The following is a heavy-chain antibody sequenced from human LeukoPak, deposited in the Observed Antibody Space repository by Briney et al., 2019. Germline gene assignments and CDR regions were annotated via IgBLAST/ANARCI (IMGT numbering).Heavy chain of an antibody. V-gene: IGHV4-39*01. CDR1: GGSISSSSYY. CDR2: IYYSGST. CDR3: ASSDSSGWYPIQH. J-gene: IGHJ1*01. Sequence: PSETLSLTCTVSGGSISSSSYYWGWIRQPPGKGLEWIGSIYYSGSTYYNPSLKSRVTISVDTSKNQFSLKLSSVTAADTAVYYCASSDSSGWYPIQHWGQGTLVTVSS. D-gene: IGHD6-19*01.